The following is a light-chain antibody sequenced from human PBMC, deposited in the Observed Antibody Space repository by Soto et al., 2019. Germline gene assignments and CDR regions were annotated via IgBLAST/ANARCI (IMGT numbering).Light chain of an antibody. J-gene: IGLJ3*02. CDR3: QSYDSSLSRSV. CDR2: SNT. Sequence: QSVLTQPPSVSGAPGQRVTISCTGSSSNFGAGYHVHWYQQLPGTAPKLLIYSNTNRPSGVPDRFSGSKSGNSASLAITGLQAEDEADYYCQSYDSSLSRSVFGGGTK. CDR1: SSNFGAGYH. V-gene: IGLV1-40*01.